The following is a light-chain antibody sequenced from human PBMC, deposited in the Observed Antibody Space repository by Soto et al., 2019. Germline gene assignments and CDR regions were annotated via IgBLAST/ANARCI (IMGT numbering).Light chain of an antibody. CDR3: CSYAGSSTFLWV. CDR2: EGS. CDR1: SSDVGSYNL. V-gene: IGLV2-23*03. J-gene: IGLJ1*01. Sequence: QSVLTQPASVSGSPGQSTTISCTGTSSDVGSYNLVSWYQQHPGKAPKLMIYEGSKRPSGVSNRFSGSKSGNTASLTISGLQAEDEADYYCCSYAGSSTFLWVFGTGTKVTVL.